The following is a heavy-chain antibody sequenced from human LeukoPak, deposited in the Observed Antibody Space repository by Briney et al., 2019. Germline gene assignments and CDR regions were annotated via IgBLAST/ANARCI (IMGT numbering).Heavy chain of an antibody. CDR1: GFTFSNYA. D-gene: IGHD3-3*02. Sequence: PGGSLRLSCAASGFTFSNYAMRRVRQAPGKGLQWVSAIGSSGATQHYADAVKGRFTISRDNSKNTVYLQINSLRGEDTAVYYCARVFSTYYFDYWGQGTLVTVSS. CDR2: IGSSGATQ. CDR3: ARVFSTYYFDY. V-gene: IGHV3-23*01. J-gene: IGHJ4*02.